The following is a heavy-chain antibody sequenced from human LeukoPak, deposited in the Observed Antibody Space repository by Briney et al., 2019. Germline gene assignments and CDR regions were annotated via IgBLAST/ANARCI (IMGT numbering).Heavy chain of an antibody. V-gene: IGHV3-48*01. D-gene: IGHD6-19*01. Sequence: PGGSLRLSCAASGFTFSSYSINWVRQAPGKGLEWVSYISSSSSTIYYADSVKGRFTISRDNARNSLHLQMNSLRAEDTAVYYCARPQIGAGSRGGYYYYGMDVWGQGTTVTVSS. CDR2: ISSSSSTI. J-gene: IGHJ6*02. CDR3: ARPQIGAGSRGGYYYYGMDV. CDR1: GFTFSSYS.